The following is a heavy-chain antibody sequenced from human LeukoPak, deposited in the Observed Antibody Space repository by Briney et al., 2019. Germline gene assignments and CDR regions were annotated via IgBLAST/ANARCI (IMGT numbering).Heavy chain of an antibody. Sequence: SVKVSCKASGGTFSSYAISWVRQAPGQGLEWMGGIIPIFGTANYAQKFQGRVTITADESTSTAYMELSSLRSEDTAVYYCAREGYYDFWSGYYRGGTDEDWFDPWGQGTLVTVSS. CDR3: AREGYYDFWSGYYRGGTDEDWFDP. CDR2: IIPIFGTA. V-gene: IGHV1-69*13. J-gene: IGHJ5*02. D-gene: IGHD3-3*01. CDR1: GGTFSSYA.